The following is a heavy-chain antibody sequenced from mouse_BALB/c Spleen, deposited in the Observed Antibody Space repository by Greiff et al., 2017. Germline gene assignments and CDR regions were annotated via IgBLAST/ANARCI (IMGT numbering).Heavy chain of an antibody. J-gene: IGHJ4*01. CDR3: ARDRVITTHYYAMDY. CDR1: GFTFSDYY. CDR2: ISDGGSYT. V-gene: IGHV5-4*02. D-gene: IGHD1-1*01. Sequence: EVKLMESGGGLVKPGGSLKLSCAASGFTFSDYYMYWVRQTPEKRLEWVATISDGGSYTYYPDSVKGRFTISRDNAKNNLYLQMSSLKSEDTAMYYCARDRVITTHYYAMDYWVKEPQSPSPQ.